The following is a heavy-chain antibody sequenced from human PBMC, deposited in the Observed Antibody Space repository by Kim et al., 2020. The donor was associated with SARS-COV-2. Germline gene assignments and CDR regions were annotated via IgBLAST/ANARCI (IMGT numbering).Heavy chain of an antibody. Sequence: GGSLRLSCAASGFNFGTYWMTWVRQAPGKGLEWVANIKPDQSQKYYVDSVKGRFTISRDNAKNSLYLQMADLRAEDTAFYFCARDPEKDGYFDLWGQGTRVSVST. CDR1: GFNFGTYW. V-gene: IGHV3-7*05. J-gene: IGHJ4*02. CDR2: IKPDQSQK. CDR3: ARDPEKDGYFDL.